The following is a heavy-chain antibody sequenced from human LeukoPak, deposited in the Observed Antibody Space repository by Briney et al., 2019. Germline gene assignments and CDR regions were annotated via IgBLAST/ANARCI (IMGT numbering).Heavy chain of an antibody. CDR1: GFTFSSYA. CDR3: AKTGARAFDI. Sequence: GSWRLSCAASGFTFSSYAMSWVRQAPGKGLEWVSAISVTVVTRYLPDSVKGRCTISGDNPKNTPYLQMNSLRVEDTAVYYCAKTGARAFDIWGQGTMV. CDR2: ISVTVVTR. J-gene: IGHJ3*02. V-gene: IGHV3-23*01.